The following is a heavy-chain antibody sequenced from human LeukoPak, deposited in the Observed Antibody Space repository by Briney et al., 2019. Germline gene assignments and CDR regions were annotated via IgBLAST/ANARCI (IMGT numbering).Heavy chain of an antibody. V-gene: IGHV3-53*01. D-gene: IGHD4-23*01. CDR2: IYSGGST. CDR1: GVTVSSNF. CDR3: ARRAGGYSHPYDY. J-gene: IGHJ4*02. Sequence: PGGSLTLSCAASGVTVSSNFRSWLRQPPGKGLEWVSLIYSGGSTDYTASVKGRVTISGDNSKNTMYLQMNSLRAEDTAVYYCARRAGGYSHPYDYWGQGTLVTVSS.